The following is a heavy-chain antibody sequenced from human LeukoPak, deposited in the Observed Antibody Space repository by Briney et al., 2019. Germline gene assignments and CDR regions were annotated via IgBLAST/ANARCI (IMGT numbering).Heavy chain of an antibody. CDR1: GFTFSSYA. CDR3: AKGYDSSGYFPDY. D-gene: IGHD3-22*01. V-gene: IGHV3-23*01. CDR2: ISGSGGST. J-gene: IGHJ4*02. Sequence: GGSLRLSCAASGFTFSSYAMSWVRQAPGKGLEWVSAISGSGGSTYYADSVKGRLTISRDNSKNTLYLQMNSLRAEDTAVYYCAKGYDSSGYFPDYWGQGTLVTVSS.